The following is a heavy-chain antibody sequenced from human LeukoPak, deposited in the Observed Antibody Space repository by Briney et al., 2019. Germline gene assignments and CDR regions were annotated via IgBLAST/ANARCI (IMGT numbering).Heavy chain of an antibody. CDR3: ARDRDWGGGDYFDY. CDR1: GYIFTSNY. V-gene: IGHV1-46*01. Sequence: ASVKVSCKASGYIFTSNYIHWVRQAPGQGLEWMGMIYPRDGSTNYAQKFQGRVTITADESTSTAYMELSSLRSEDTAVYYCARDRDWGGGDYFDYWGQGTLVTVSS. CDR2: IYPRDGST. J-gene: IGHJ4*02. D-gene: IGHD7-27*01.